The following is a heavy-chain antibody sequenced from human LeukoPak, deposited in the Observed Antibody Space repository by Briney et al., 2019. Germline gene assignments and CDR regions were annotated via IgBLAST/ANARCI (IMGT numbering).Heavy chain of an antibody. J-gene: IGHJ4*02. Sequence: ASVKVSCKVSGDTLSELSMHWVRQAPGKGLEWMGGFDPEDGETIYAQKFQGRVTMTEDTSTDTAYMELSSLRSEDTALYYCATHLTMIRGVKDYWGQGTLVTVSS. CDR1: GDTLSELS. D-gene: IGHD3-10*01. CDR2: FDPEDGET. V-gene: IGHV1-24*01. CDR3: ATHLTMIRGVKDY.